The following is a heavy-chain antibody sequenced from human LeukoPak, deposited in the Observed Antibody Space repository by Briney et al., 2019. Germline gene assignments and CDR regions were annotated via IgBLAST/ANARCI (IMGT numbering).Heavy chain of an antibody. CDR3: ARDSLGYCSSTSCYYYYYYYMDV. CDR1: GFTFSSYW. V-gene: IGHV3-74*01. J-gene: IGHJ6*03. CDR2: INSDGSST. D-gene: IGHD2-2*01. Sequence: GGSLRLSCAASGFTFSSYWMHWVRQAPGKGLVWVSRINSDGSSTSYADSVKGRFTISRDNAKNTLYLQMNSLRAEDTAVYYCARDSLGYCSSTSCYYYYYYYMDVWGKGTTVTVSS.